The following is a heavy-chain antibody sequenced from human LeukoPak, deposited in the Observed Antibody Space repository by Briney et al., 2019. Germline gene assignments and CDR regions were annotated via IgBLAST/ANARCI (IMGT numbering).Heavy chain of an antibody. CDR1: GFTFSSYW. V-gene: IGHV3-74*01. CDR2: IKSDGSST. CDR3: ARESGYHGSGFDP. J-gene: IGHJ5*02. D-gene: IGHD3-10*01. Sequence: GGSLRLSCAASGFTFSSYWMHWVRQGPGKGLVWVSRIKSDGSSTSYADSVKGRFTISRDNAKNTLYLQMNSMRDEDTAVYYCARESGYHGSGFDPWGQGTLVTVSS.